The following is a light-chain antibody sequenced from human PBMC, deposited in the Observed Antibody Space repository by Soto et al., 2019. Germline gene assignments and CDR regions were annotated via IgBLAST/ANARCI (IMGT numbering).Light chain of an antibody. J-gene: IGKJ1*01. Sequence: EIVLTQSPGTLSLSPGERATLSCRASQSVSSSYLAWYQQKPGQAPRLLIYEASGRATGIPDRFSGSGSGTDFSLTISRLEPEDFAVYYCQHYDSLRWTFGLGTKVDNK. V-gene: IGKV3-20*01. CDR1: QSVSSSY. CDR2: EAS. CDR3: QHYDSLRWT.